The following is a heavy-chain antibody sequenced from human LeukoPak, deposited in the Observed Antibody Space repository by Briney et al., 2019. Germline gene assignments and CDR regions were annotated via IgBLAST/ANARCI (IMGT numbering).Heavy chain of an antibody. Sequence: GVTLRLSCAASGFTFSSYGMSWVRHAPGKGLEWVSSINGNGGSTDYAHSVKGRFTISRDNSKSTLYLQMNSLRAEDTAVYYCARGPIPGFDYWGQGALVTVSS. CDR1: GFTFSSYG. V-gene: IGHV3-23*01. CDR3: ARGPIPGFDY. CDR2: INGNGGST. J-gene: IGHJ4*02.